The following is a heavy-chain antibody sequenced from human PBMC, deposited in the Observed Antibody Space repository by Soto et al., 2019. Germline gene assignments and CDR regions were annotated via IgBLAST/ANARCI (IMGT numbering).Heavy chain of an antibody. V-gene: IGHV3-30*03. CDR3: AREWANYDTLTGKLDY. D-gene: IGHD3-9*01. J-gene: IGHJ4*02. CDR1: GFTFSSQA. CDR2: ISSDARNI. Sequence: PGGSLRLSCAASGFTFSSQAMHWVRQAPGKGLEWVAVISSDARNIYSADSAKGRFTISRDNSKNTLYLQVNSLRVEDTAVYYCAREWANYDTLTGKLDYWGQGTQVTVSS.